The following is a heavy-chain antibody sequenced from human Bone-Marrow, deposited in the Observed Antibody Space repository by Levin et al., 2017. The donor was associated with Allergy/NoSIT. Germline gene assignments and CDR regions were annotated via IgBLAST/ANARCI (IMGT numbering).Heavy chain of an antibody. V-gene: IGHV3-53*01. CDR1: GFAVSDDY. CDR3: ARVFWPATGTRTDAFDL. Sequence: AGGSLRLSCAASGFAVSDDYMSWVRQAPGKGLEWVSGTYSGGSTYYADSVKGRFTIARDNSKNTFHLQMNSLIVEDTALYYCARVFWPATGTRTDAFDLWGQGTMVIVSS. D-gene: IGHD1/OR15-1a*01. CDR2: TYSGGST. J-gene: IGHJ3*01.